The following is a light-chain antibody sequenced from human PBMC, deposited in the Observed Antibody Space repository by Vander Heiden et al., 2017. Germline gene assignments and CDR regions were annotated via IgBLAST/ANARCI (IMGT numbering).Light chain of an antibody. J-gene: IGKJ4*01. CDR1: QSVSSD. CDR3: QQYNNWPPLT. V-gene: IGKV3-15*01. CDR2: GAS. Sequence: EIVMTQSPGTLSVSPGERATLSCRASQSVSSDVAWYQQKPGQAPRLLIYGASTRATGIPARFSGSGSGTEFTLTISSLQSEDFAVYYCQQYNNWPPLTFGGGTKVEIK.